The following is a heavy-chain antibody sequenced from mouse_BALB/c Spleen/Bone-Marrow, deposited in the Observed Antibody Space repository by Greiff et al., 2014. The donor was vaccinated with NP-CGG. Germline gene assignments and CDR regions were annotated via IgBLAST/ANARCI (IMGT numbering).Heavy chain of an antibody. CDR1: GYPFPDHA. J-gene: IGHJ4*01. Sequence: QVQLKQSGAKMGRPGGSVKISFQGFGYPFPDHAIHWGERGHSKSLEWIGVISGYYGDAIYNQKFKGKATMTVDKSSSTAYMELARLTSEDSAIYYCARSGKVRNAMDYWGQGTSVTVSS. D-gene: IGHD2-14*01. CDR3: ARSGKVRNAMDY. V-gene: IGHV1-67*01. CDR2: ISGYYGDA.